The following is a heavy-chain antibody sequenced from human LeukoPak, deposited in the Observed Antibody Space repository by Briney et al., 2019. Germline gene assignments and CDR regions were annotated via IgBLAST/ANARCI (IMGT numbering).Heavy chain of an antibody. J-gene: IGHJ5*02. CDR2: IYYSGST. CDR1: GGSIGSSSYY. Sequence: PSETLSLTCTVSGGSIGSSSYYWGWIRQPPGKGLEWIGSIYYSGSTYYNPSLKSRVTISVDTSKNQFSLKLSSVTAADTAVYYCARHAHVLLWFGELSRDNWFDPWGQGTLVTVSS. V-gene: IGHV4-39*01. D-gene: IGHD3-10*01. CDR3: ARHAHVLLWFGELSRDNWFDP.